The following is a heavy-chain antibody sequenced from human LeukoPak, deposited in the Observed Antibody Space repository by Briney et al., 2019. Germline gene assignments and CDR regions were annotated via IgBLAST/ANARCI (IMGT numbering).Heavy chain of an antibody. Sequence: SETLSLTCAVYGESFSSYYWSWIRQPPGKGLEWIGEINHSGNTDYNPSLKSRVTISVDTSKNQFSLKLSSVTAADTAVYYCARVDGDGYNIPDYWGQGTLVTVSS. CDR2: INHSGNT. CDR1: GESFSSYY. V-gene: IGHV4-34*01. CDR3: ARVDGDGYNIPDY. J-gene: IGHJ4*02. D-gene: IGHD5-24*01.